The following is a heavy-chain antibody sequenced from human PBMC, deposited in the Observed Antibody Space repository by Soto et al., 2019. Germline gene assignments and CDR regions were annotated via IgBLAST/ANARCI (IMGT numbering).Heavy chain of an antibody. D-gene: IGHD3-22*01. CDR1: GFSLSDFA. J-gene: IGHJ4*02. V-gene: IGHV3-30*04. Sequence: GGSLRLSCAASGFSLSDFAVHWVRQTPGKGLDWLAVISTDGTNIYYGESVKGRFTISRDNSKNTVFLEMNSLGTEDTSFYYCARSTITVVVPLDHWGQGTLVTVSS. CDR2: ISTDGTNI. CDR3: ARSTITVVVPLDH.